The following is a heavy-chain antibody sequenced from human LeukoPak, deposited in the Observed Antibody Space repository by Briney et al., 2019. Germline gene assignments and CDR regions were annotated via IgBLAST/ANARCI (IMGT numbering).Heavy chain of an antibody. D-gene: IGHD6-13*01. Sequence: SETLSLTCTVSGGSISSYYWSWIRQPPGKGLEWIGDIYYSGSTNYNPSLKSRVTISVDTSKNQFSLKLTSVTAADTAVYYCARTGYSSRWADYWGQGTLVTVSS. V-gene: IGHV4-59*01. J-gene: IGHJ4*02. CDR3: ARTGYSSRWADY. CDR1: GGSISSYY. CDR2: IYYSGST.